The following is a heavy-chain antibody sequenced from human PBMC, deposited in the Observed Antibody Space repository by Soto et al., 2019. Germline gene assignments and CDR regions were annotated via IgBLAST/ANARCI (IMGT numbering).Heavy chain of an antibody. CDR3: ARVRTSRDIDY. CDR2: IFHRGSP. CDR1: CASINTYY. Sequence: SETLSLTCHVSCASINTYYWSWIRQPPQKGLEWNGYIFHRGSPTYNPSLKSRVTISIDASKKYFSLRLNSVTAADTAVYYCARVRTSRDIDYWGQGIRVTVSS. J-gene: IGHJ4*02. D-gene: IGHD1-7*01. V-gene: IGHV4-59*12.